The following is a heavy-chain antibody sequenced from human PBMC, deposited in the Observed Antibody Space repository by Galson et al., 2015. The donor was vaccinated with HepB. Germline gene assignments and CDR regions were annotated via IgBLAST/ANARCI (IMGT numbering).Heavy chain of an antibody. Sequence: LRLSCAASGFTFSSYGMHWVRQPPGKGLEWIGEINHSGSTNYNPSLKSRVTISVDTSKNQFSLKLSSVTAADTAVYYCARGRPIPKCYFDYWGQGTLVTVSS. J-gene: IGHJ4*02. V-gene: IGHV4-34*01. CDR2: INHSGST. CDR1: GFTFSSYG. CDR3: ARGRPIPKCYFDY. D-gene: IGHD2-21*01.